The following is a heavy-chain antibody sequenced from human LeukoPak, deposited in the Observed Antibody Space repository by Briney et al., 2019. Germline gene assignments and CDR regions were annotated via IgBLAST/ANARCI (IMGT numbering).Heavy chain of an antibody. V-gene: IGHV4-59*12. CDR1: GGSISSYY. CDR3: ARNRYYTPFDY. D-gene: IGHD3-3*01. Sequence: NPSETLSLTCTVSGGSISSYYWSWIRQPPGKGLEWIGYIYYSGSTNYNPSLKSRVTISVDTSKNQFSLKLSSVTAADTAVYYCARNRYYTPFDYWGQGTLVTVSS. J-gene: IGHJ4*02. CDR2: IYYSGST.